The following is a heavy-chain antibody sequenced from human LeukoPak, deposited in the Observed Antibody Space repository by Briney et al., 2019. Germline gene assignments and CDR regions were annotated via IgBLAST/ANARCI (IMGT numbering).Heavy chain of an antibody. CDR3: ARRAGAYSHPYDY. J-gene: IGHJ4*02. V-gene: IGHV3-48*03. CDR2: INTSGRTR. D-gene: IGHD4/OR15-4a*01. CDR1: GFTFSSYE. Sequence: GGSLRLSCAASGFTFSSYEMNWVRQAPGKGLEWVSYINTSGRTRYYADSVKGRFTISRDNSKNTLYLQMNSLRAEDTAVYYCARRAGAYSHPYDYWGQGTLVTVSS.